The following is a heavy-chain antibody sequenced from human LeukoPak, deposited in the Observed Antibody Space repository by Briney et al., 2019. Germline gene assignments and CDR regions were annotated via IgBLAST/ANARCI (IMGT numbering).Heavy chain of an antibody. V-gene: IGHV3-74*01. Sequence: GGSLRLSCAPSGFTFSTSWMHWVRQAPGKGLVWVSRINSDGKSTNYADFVKGRFTISRDNAKNTLYLQMNSLRAEDTAVYYCVRDMGYYDKVWGQGTLVTVS. CDR3: VRDMGYYDKV. D-gene: IGHD3-22*01. CDR1: GFTFSTSW. CDR2: INSDGKST. J-gene: IGHJ4*02.